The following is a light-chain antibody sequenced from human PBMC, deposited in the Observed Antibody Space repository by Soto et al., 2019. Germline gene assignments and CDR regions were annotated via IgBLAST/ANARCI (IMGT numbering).Light chain of an antibody. J-gene: IGLJ1*01. CDR1: SGDIGDYNH. V-gene: IGLV2-8*01. CDR3: SSYAGSRIFV. CDR2: EVT. Sequence: QSALTQPPSASGSPGQSGTISCTGSSGDIGDYNHVSWYQQHPGKAPKLIIYEVTKRPSGVPGRFSGSKYGNSASLTVSGRQADDEGDYFCSSYAGSRIFVFGTGTKVTVL.